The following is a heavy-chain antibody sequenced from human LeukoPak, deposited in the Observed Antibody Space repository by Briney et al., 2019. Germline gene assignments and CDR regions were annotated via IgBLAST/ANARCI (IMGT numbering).Heavy chain of an antibody. J-gene: IGHJ4*02. V-gene: IGHV7-4-1*02. Sequence: ASVKVSCKASGYTFTSYAMNWVRQAPGQGLEWMGWINTNTGNPTYAQGFTGRFVFSLDTSVSTAYLQISSLKAGDTAVYYCAREGGLYSSSSSWGLFDYWGQGTLVTVSS. CDR3: AREGGLYSSSSSWGLFDY. D-gene: IGHD6-6*01. CDR1: GYTFTSYA. CDR2: INTNTGNP.